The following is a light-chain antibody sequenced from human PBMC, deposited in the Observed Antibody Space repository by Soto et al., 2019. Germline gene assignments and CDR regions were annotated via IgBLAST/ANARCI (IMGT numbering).Light chain of an antibody. CDR2: GMS. J-gene: IGKJ4*01. Sequence: EIVLTQSPGTLSLSPGEIATLSCSASQIFTSRYLAWYQQKPGQAPRLLIYGMSARATGIPDRFSGSGSGTDFTLAISRLEPEDFAVYYCQQYDSSPLTCGGGTKVDIK. V-gene: IGKV3-20*01. CDR3: QQYDSSPLT. CDR1: QIFTSRY.